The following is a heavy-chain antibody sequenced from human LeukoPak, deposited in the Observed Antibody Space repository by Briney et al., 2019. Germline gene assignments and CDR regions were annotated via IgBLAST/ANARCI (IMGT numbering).Heavy chain of an antibody. J-gene: IGHJ4*02. D-gene: IGHD1-26*01. CDR2: ISGYNGKT. CDR3: ARVTIVGARDY. Sequence: ASVTVSCKTSGYTFTTYGISWVRQAPGQGLEWMGWISGYNGKTNYAQKLQGRATMTTDTSTSTAYMELRSLRSDDTAVYYCARVTIVGARDYWGQGTLVTVSS. V-gene: IGHV1-18*01. CDR1: GYTFTTYG.